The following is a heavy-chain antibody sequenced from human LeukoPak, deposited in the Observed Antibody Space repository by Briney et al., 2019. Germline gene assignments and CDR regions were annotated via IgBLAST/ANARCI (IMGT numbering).Heavy chain of an antibody. D-gene: IGHD6-13*01. Sequence: GGSLRLSCAGSGFTFSSYAMHWVRQAPGKGLEWVAVISYDGSNKYYADSVKGRFTISRDNSKNTLYLQMNSLRAEDTAVYYCASPKWYQQLVDSFDYWGQGTLVTVSS. CDR2: ISYDGSNK. CDR3: ASPKWYQQLVDSFDY. V-gene: IGHV3-30*04. CDR1: GFTFSSYA. J-gene: IGHJ4*02.